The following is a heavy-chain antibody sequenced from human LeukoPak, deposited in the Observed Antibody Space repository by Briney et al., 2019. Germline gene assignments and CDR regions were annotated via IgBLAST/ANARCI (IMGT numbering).Heavy chain of an antibody. Sequence: GASVKVSFKASGYTFTVYYMHWVRQAPGQGLEWMGWINPNSGGTNYAQKFQGRVTMTRDTSNSTAYMELSRLRSDDTAVYYCALTLKDYYDSSGYYATDYWGQGTLVTVSS. J-gene: IGHJ4*02. D-gene: IGHD3-22*01. CDR1: GYTFTVYY. CDR3: ALTLKDYYDSSGYYATDY. V-gene: IGHV1-2*02. CDR2: INPNSGGT.